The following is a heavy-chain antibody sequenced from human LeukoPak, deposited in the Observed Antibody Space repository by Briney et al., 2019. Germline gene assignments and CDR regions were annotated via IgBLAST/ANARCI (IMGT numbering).Heavy chain of an antibody. CDR2: ISSSSSYI. Sequence: KSGRSLRLSCAASGFTFSSYSMNWVRQAPGKGLEWVSSISSSSSYIYYADSVKGRFTISRDNAKNSLYLQMNSLRAEDTAVYYCARRPRGSRERWYFDYWGQGTLVTVSS. V-gene: IGHV3-21*01. CDR3: ARRPRGSRERWYFDY. D-gene: IGHD3-16*01. CDR1: GFTFSSYS. J-gene: IGHJ4*02.